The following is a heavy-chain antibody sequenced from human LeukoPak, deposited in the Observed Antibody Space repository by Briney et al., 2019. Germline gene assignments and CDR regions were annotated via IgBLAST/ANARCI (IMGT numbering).Heavy chain of an antibody. CDR2: ISGSGGST. V-gene: IGHV3-23*01. D-gene: IGHD5-18*01. J-gene: IGHJ4*02. CDR1: GFTFSSYA. Sequence: GGSLRLSYAASGFTFSSYAMSWVRQAPGKGLEWVSAISGSGGSTYYADSVKGRFTISRDNSKNTLYLQMNSLRAEDTAVYYCAKSGLSGGYSYGYVPPNFDYWGQGTLVTVSS. CDR3: AKSGLSGGYSYGYVPPNFDY.